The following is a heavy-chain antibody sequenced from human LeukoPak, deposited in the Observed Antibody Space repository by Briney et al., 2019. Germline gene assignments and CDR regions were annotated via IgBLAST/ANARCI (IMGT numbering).Heavy chain of an antibody. CDR3: AKDPGNYGDSYFDY. V-gene: IGHV3-30*18. J-gene: IGHJ4*02. Sequence: PGGSLRLSCAASGFTFSSYGMHWVRQAPGKGLEWVAVISYDGSNKSYADSVKGRFTISGDNSKNTLYLQMNSLRPEDTAVYYCAKDPGNYGDSYFDYWGQGTLVTVSS. CDR1: GFTFSSYG. D-gene: IGHD4-17*01. CDR2: ISYDGSNK.